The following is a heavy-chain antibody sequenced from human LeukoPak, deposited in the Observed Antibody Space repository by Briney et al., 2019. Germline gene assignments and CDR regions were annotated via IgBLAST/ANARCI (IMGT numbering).Heavy chain of an antibody. V-gene: IGHV3-23*01. CDR2: ISGSGGST. CDR1: GFTFNNYG. D-gene: IGHD5-18*01. CDR3: AAVDVDTAFP. J-gene: IGHJ5*02. Sequence: GGSLRLSCEASGFTFNNYGMSWVRQAPGKGLEWVSAISGSGGSTYYGDSVKGRFTISRDNSKNTLYLQMNSLRAEDTAVYYCAAVDVDTAFPWGQGTLVTVSS.